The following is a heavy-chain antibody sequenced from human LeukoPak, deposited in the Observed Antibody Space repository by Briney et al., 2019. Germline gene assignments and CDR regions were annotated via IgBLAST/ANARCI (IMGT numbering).Heavy chain of an antibody. J-gene: IGHJ5*02. V-gene: IGHV4-4*07. CDR1: GGSISSYY. CDR3: ARDGQWLVQRYNWFDP. Sequence: KPSETLSLTCTVSGGSISSYYWSWIRQPAGTGLEWIGRIYTSGSTNYNPSLKSRVTMSVDTSKNQFSLKLSSVTAADTAVYYCARDGQWLVQRYNWFDPWGQGTLVTVSS. CDR2: IYTSGST. D-gene: IGHD6-19*01.